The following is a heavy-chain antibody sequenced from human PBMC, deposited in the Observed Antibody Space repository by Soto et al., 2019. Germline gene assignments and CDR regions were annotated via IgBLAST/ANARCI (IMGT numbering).Heavy chain of an antibody. CDR2: ISYDGSNK. CDR3: ARDVESGSSQYYYYYYGMDV. CDR1: GFTFSSYA. V-gene: IGHV3-30-3*01. D-gene: IGHD1-26*01. J-gene: IGHJ6*02. Sequence: GGSLRLSCAASGFTFSSYAMHWVRQAPGKGLEWVAVISYDGSNKYYADSVKGRFTISRDNSKNTLYLQMNSLRAEDTAVYYRARDVESGSSQYYYYYYGMDVWGQGTTVTVS.